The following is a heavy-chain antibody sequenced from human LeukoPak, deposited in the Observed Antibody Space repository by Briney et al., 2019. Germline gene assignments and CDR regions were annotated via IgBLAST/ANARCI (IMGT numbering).Heavy chain of an antibody. CDR3: ARRTERDFDY. CDR1: GGSFSGYY. Sequence: PSETLSLTCGVYGGSFSGYYWSWIRQPPGKGLEWIGEINHSGSTNYNPSLKSRVTISVDTSKNQFSLKLSSVTAADTAVYYCARRTERDFDYWGQGTLVTVSS. J-gene: IGHJ4*02. D-gene: IGHD1-1*01. CDR2: INHSGST. V-gene: IGHV4-34*01.